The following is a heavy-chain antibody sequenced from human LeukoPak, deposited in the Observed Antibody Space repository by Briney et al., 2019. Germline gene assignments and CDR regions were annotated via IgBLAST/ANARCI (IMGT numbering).Heavy chain of an antibody. CDR1: GDSISSYY. V-gene: IGHV4-59*12. J-gene: IGHJ5*02. Sequence: PSETLSLTCTVSGDSISSYYCSWIRQPPGKGLEWIGYIYHSGTTHYNPSLKSRATISVDKSKNQFSLKLNSVTAADTAVYYCAIKPPSGWFGTGWLDPWGQGTLVTVSS. CDR2: IYHSGTT. D-gene: IGHD3-10*01. CDR3: AIKPPSGWFGTGWLDP.